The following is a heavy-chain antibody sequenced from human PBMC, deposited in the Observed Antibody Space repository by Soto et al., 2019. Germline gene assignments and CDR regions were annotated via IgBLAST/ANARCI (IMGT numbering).Heavy chain of an antibody. CDR3: ARGELGYCTSGSCLNWFGP. Sequence: PGESLKISCKGSGYSFAGYWITWVRQKPGKGLEWMGRIDPSDSQTYYSPSFQGQVTISADKSIKTAYLQWNSLTASDSAIYYCARGELGYCTSGSCLNWFGPWGQGTLVTVSS. J-gene: IGHJ5*02. D-gene: IGHD2-8*01. CDR2: IDPSDSQT. V-gene: IGHV5-10-1*04. CDR1: GYSFAGYW.